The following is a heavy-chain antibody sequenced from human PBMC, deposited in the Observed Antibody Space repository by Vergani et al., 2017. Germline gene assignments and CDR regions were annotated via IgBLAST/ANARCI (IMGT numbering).Heavy chain of an antibody. CDR3: ARQTDYDFWSGFSP. Sequence: QLQLQESGPGLVKPSETLSLTCTVSGGSISSSSYYWGWIRQPPGKGLELIGSIYYSGSTYYNPSLKSRVTISVDTSKNQFSLKLSSVTAADTAVYYCARQTDYDFWSGFSPWGQGTLVTVSS. V-gene: IGHV4-39*01. CDR2: IYYSGST. CDR1: GGSISSSSYY. J-gene: IGHJ5*02. D-gene: IGHD3-3*01.